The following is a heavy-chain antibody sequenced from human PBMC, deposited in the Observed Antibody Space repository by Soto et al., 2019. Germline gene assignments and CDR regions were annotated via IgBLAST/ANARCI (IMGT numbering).Heavy chain of an antibody. Sequence: ASVKVSCKASGYTFTSYDINWVRQATGQGLEWMGWMNPNSGNTGYAQKFQGRVTMTRNTSISTAYMELSSLRSEDTAVYYCERDLAASEDAFDIWGQGTMVTVSS. CDR1: GYTFTSYD. J-gene: IGHJ3*02. D-gene: IGHD6-6*01. CDR3: ERDLAASEDAFDI. V-gene: IGHV1-8*02. CDR2: MNPNSGNT.